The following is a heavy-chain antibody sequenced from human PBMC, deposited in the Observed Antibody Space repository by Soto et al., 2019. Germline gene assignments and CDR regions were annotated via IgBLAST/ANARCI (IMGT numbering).Heavy chain of an antibody. Sequence: ASVKVSCKASGYTFTSYAMHWVRQAPGQRLEWMGWINAGNGNTKYSQKFQGRVTITRDTSASTAYMELSSLRSEDTAVYYCAGRILGYCSGGSCSHHYYYYYGMDVWGQGTTVTVSS. CDR1: GYTFTSYA. CDR3: AGRILGYCSGGSCSHHYYYYYGMDV. CDR2: INAGNGNT. V-gene: IGHV1-3*01. D-gene: IGHD2-15*01. J-gene: IGHJ6*02.